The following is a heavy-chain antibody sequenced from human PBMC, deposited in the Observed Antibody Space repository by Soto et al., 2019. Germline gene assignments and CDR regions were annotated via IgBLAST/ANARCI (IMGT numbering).Heavy chain of an antibody. D-gene: IGHD6-13*01. CDR1: GYTFTSYY. Sequence: GASVKVSCKASGYTFTSYYMHWVRQAPGQGLEWMGIINPSGGSTSYAQKFQGRVTMTRDTSTSTVYMELSSLRSEDTAVYYCARDTGSAASSSWEVISMDVWGQGTTVTVSS. CDR3: ARDTGSAASSSWEVISMDV. J-gene: IGHJ6*02. CDR2: INPSGGST. V-gene: IGHV1-46*01.